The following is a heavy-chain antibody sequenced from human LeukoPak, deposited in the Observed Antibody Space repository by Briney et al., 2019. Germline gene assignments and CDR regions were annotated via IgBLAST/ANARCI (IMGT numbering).Heavy chain of an antibody. V-gene: IGHV1-46*01. Sequence: ASVKVSCKASGYTFTSYYMHWVRQAPGQGLERMGIINPSGGSTSYAQKFRGRVTMTRDTSTSTVYMELSSLRSEDTAVYYCARGPGITIFGVVITEELDYWGQGTLVTVSS. D-gene: IGHD3-3*01. CDR2: INPSGGST. CDR1: GYTFTSYY. CDR3: ARGPGITIFGVVITEELDY. J-gene: IGHJ4*02.